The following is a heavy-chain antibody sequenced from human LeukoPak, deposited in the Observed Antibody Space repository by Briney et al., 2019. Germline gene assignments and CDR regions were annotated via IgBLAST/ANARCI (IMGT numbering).Heavy chain of an antibody. CDR3: ARPIGAYFDY. CDR1: GYTFTGYY. Sequence: ASVKVSCKASGYTFTGYYMHWVRQAPGQGLEWMGWINPNSGGTNYAQKFQGRVTMTRDTSISTAYMEPSRLRPDDTAVYYCARPIGAYFDYWGQGTLVTVSS. D-gene: IGHD4-17*01. J-gene: IGHJ4*02. V-gene: IGHV1-2*02. CDR2: INPNSGGT.